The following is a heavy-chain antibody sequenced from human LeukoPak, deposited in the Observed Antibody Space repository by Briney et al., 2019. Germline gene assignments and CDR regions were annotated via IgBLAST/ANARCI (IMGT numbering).Heavy chain of an antibody. V-gene: IGHV1-8*01. CDR3: ARGRPGLAGAGTYDF. CDR1: GYTFTTSD. Sequence: ASVKVSCEASGYTFTTSDINWVRQATGQGLEWMGWMNPNSGKTGSAQKFQGRLTMTKNTSTTTAYMEVTGLRFEDTAIYYCARGRPGLAGAGTYDFWGQGTLITVSS. J-gene: IGHJ4*02. D-gene: IGHD6-13*01. CDR2: MNPNSGKT.